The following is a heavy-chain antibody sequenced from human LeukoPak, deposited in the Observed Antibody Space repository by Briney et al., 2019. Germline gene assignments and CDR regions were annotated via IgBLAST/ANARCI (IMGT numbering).Heavy chain of an antibody. J-gene: IGHJ6*02. V-gene: IGHV1-18*01. D-gene: IGHD6-19*01. CDR3: ARDRERSGWYYYYGMDV. CDR2: ISAYNGNT. CDR1: GYTFTSYG. Sequence: ASVKVSCKASGYTFTSYGISWVRQAPGQGLEWMGWISAYNGNTNYAQKFQGRVTITRDTSASTAYMELSSLRSEDTAVYYCARDRERSGWYYYYGMDVWGQGTTVTVSS.